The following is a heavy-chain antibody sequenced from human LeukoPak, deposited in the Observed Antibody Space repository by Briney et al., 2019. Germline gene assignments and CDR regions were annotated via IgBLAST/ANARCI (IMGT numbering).Heavy chain of an antibody. CDR3: ARGIPPMVYGVFDY. Sequence: GGSLRLSCAASGFTFSSYSMNWVRQAPGKGLEGVSYISSSSSTIYYADSVKGRFTISRDNAKNSLYLQVNSLRDEDTAVYYCARGIPPMVYGVFDYWGQGTLVTVSS. CDR1: GFTFSSYS. CDR2: ISSSSSTI. J-gene: IGHJ4*02. D-gene: IGHD2-8*01. V-gene: IGHV3-48*02.